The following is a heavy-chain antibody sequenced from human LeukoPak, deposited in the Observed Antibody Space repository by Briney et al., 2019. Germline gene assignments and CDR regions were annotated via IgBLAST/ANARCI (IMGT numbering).Heavy chain of an antibody. CDR1: GGSISSNNW. Sequence: SETLSLTCAVSGGSISSNNWWNWVRQPPGKGLEWIGEIYQTGSTYYNSSLKSRVTMSVDKSKNQFSLQLSSVTAADTAVYYCARDLVGAPPNDYWGQGTLVTVSS. D-gene: IGHD1-26*01. V-gene: IGHV4-4*02. CDR3: ARDLVGAPPNDY. CDR2: IYQTGST. J-gene: IGHJ4*02.